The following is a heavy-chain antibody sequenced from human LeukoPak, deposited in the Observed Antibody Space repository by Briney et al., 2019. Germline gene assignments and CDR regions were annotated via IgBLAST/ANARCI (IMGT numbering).Heavy chain of an antibody. Sequence: PSETLSLTCTVSGDSISRTTFYWGWIRQPPGKGLEWIGSMYYNGNPYYKPSLKSRVTMSIDLSKNQLFLNLTSVTAADTAIYYCARHASWFDPWGQGTLVTVSS. V-gene: IGHV4-39*01. J-gene: IGHJ5*02. CDR2: MYYNGNP. CDR3: ARHASWFDP. CDR1: GDSISRTTFY.